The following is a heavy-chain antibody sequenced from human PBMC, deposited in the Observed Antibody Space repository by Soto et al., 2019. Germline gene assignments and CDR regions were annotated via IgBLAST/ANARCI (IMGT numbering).Heavy chain of an antibody. D-gene: IGHD6-19*01. Sequence: ASVKVSCKASGYTFTSYAMHWVRQAPGQRLEWMGWINAGNGNTKYSQKFQGRVTITRDTSASTAYMELSSLRSEDTAVYYCARTPQQWLVPGYWGQGTLVTVSS. CDR1: GYTFTSYA. V-gene: IGHV1-3*01. CDR2: INAGNGNT. J-gene: IGHJ4*02. CDR3: ARTPQQWLVPGY.